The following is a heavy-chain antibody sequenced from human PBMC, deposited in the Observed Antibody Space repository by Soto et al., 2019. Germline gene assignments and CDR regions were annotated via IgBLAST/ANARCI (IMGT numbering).Heavy chain of an antibody. CDR3: ARGQIPGYCSGGSCSPPTPASDP. CDR2: INHSGST. J-gene: IGHJ5*02. Sequence: SETLSLTCAVYGGSFSGYYWSWIRQPPGKGLEWIGEINHSGSTNYNPSLKSRVTISVDTSKNQFSLKLSSVPAADTAVYYCARGQIPGYCSGGSCSPPTPASDPWGQGTLVTVSS. D-gene: IGHD2-15*01. V-gene: IGHV4-34*01. CDR1: GGSFSGYY.